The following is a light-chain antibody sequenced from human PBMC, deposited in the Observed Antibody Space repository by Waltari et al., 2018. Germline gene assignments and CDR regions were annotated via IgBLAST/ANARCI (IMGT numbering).Light chain of an antibody. V-gene: IGKV1-6*01. J-gene: IGKJ1*01. CDR2: AAS. CDR1: QGIRND. CDR3: LQDYNYPWT. Sequence: AIQMTQSPSSLSASVGDRVTITCRASQGIRNDLGWYQQKPGKAPKLLIYAASSLQSGGPARVSGSGSGTDCTLTISSLQPEDFATYYCLQDYNYPWTFGQGTKVEIK.